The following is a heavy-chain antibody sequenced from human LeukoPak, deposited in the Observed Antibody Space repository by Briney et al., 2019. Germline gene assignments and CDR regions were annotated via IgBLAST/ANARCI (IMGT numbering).Heavy chain of an antibody. J-gene: IGHJ6*02. Sequence: SETLSLTCTVSGGFISSYYWSWIRQPPGKGLEWIGYIYYSGSTNYNPSLKSRVTISVDTSKNQFSLKLSSVTAADTAVYYCARVHRGYSYGFPDYYYYGMDVWGQGTTVTVSS. D-gene: IGHD5-18*01. V-gene: IGHV4-59*01. CDR1: GGFISSYY. CDR3: ARVHRGYSYGFPDYYYYGMDV. CDR2: IYYSGST.